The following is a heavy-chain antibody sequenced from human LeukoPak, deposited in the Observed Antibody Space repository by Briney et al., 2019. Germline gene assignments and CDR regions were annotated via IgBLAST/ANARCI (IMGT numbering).Heavy chain of an antibody. D-gene: IGHD5-12*01. Sequence: SETLSLTCTVSGGSISSGSYYWGWIRQPPGKGLEWIGSIYHSGSTYYNPSLKSRVTISVDTSKNQFSLKLSSVTAADTAVYYCARRVKGGYEGWFDPWGQGTLVTVSS. CDR2: IYHSGST. V-gene: IGHV4-39*07. J-gene: IGHJ5*02. CDR1: GGSISSGSYY. CDR3: ARRVKGGYEGWFDP.